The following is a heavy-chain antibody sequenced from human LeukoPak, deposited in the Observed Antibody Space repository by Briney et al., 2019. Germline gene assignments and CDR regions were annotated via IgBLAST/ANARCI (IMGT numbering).Heavy chain of an antibody. CDR1: GFTFSSYW. J-gene: IGHJ3*02. V-gene: IGHV3-7*01. D-gene: IGHD2-8*01. CDR2: IKQDGSEK. CDR3: ARSTLRIKYGAFDI. Sequence: GGSLRLSCAASGFTFSSYWMSWVRQAPGKGLEWVANIKQDGSEKYYVDSVKGRFTISRDNAKNSLYLQTNSLRAEDTAVYYCARSTLRIKYGAFDIWGQGTMVTVSS.